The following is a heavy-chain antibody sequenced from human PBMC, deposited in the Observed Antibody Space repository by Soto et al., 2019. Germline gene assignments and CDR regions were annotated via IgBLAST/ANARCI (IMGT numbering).Heavy chain of an antibody. CDR2: IAADGLAQ. CDR3: AKEFFSPQAYWFFDL. D-gene: IGHD3-3*01. Sequence: QVQLVESGGGVVQPGRSLRLSCAASGFTFSSYAMHWVRQAPGKGLEWVAVIAADGLAQYYADSVKGRFTISRDNSENTLFLQMNNLGAEDTAVYYCAKEFFSPQAYWFFDLWGRGTLVTVSS. J-gene: IGHJ2*01. V-gene: IGHV3-30*18. CDR1: GFTFSSYA.